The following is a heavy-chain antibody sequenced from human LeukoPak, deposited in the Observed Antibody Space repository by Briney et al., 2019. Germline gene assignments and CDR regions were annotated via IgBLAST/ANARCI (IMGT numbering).Heavy chain of an antibody. Sequence: GASVKVSRKASGYTFGAYYVHWVRQAPGQGLEWMGWINPHSGATHYPQNFQDRVTMTRDTSINTAYMELSRLRSDDTAVYYCAREGDHAGVDPWGQGTLVTVSS. CDR2: INPHSGAT. V-gene: IGHV1-2*02. CDR3: AREGDHAGVDP. J-gene: IGHJ5*02. CDR1: GYTFGAYY. D-gene: IGHD2-21*02.